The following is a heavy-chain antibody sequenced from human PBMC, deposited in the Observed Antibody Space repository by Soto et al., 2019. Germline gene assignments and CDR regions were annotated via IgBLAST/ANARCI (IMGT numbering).Heavy chain of an antibody. CDR1: GYTFTSYD. CDR2: MNPNSGNT. D-gene: IGHD3-10*01. Sequence: QVQLVQSGAEVKKPGASVKVSCKASGYTFTSYDINWVRQATGQGLEWMGWMNPNSGNTGYAQKFQGRVTMTRNTSTNTAYMELSSMRSEDTAVYYCARGGVFFFAAPTNPFGYWGQGTLVTVSS. CDR3: ARGGVFFFAAPTNPFGY. J-gene: IGHJ4*02. V-gene: IGHV1-8*01.